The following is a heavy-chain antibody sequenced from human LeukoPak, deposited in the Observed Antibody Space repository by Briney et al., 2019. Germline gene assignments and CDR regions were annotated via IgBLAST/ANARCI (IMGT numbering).Heavy chain of an antibody. CDR2: ISGSGGST. V-gene: IGHV3-23*01. Sequence: GGSLRLSCAASGFTFSSYSMNWVRQAPGKGLEWVSAISGSGGSTYYADSVKGRFTISRDNSKNTLYLQMNSLRAEDTAVYYCAKAQQLVPPYFDYRGQGTLVTVSS. D-gene: IGHD6-13*01. CDR3: AKAQQLVPPYFDY. CDR1: GFTFSSYS. J-gene: IGHJ4*02.